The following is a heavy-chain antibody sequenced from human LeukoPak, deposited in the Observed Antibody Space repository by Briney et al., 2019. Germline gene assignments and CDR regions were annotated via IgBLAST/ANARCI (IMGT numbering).Heavy chain of an antibody. D-gene: IGHD2-15*01. J-gene: IGHJ4*02. Sequence: GGSLRLSCAASGFTFSINAMSWVRQAPGKGLEWVSGISGSGDTTYYADSVKGRFTISRDNSKKTLYPHMNSLRAGDTAVYYCAKVFPYMLPPGKGYFDYWGQGTLVTVSS. CDR3: AKVFPYMLPPGKGYFDY. CDR2: ISGSGDTT. CDR1: GFTFSINA. V-gene: IGHV3-23*01.